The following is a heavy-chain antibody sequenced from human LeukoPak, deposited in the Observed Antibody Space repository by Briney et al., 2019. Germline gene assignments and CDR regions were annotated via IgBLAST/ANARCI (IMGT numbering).Heavy chain of an antibody. V-gene: IGHV1-2*02. CDR1: GYTFTGYY. D-gene: IGHD2-2*02. Sequence: ASVKVSCKASGYTFTGYYMHWVRQAPGQGLEWMGWINPNSGGTNYAQKFQGRVTMTRDTSISTAYMELSRLRSDDTAVYYCARDPSQPIYCSSTSCYTSSVQSWFDPWGQGTLVTVSS. CDR2: INPNSGGT. CDR3: ARDPSQPIYCSSTSCYTSSVQSWFDP. J-gene: IGHJ5*02.